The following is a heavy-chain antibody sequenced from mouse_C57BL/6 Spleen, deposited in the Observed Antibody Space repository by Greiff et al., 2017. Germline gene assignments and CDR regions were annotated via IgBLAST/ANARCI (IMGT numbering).Heavy chain of an antibody. J-gene: IGHJ1*03. CDR3: ARFPNWDDWYFDV. Sequence: EVQRVESGGGLVQPGGSLSLSCAASGFTFPDYYMSWVRQPPGTALEWLGFIRNKANGYTTEYSASVKGRFTISRDNSQSILYLQMNALRAEDSATYYCARFPNWDDWYFDVWGTGTTVTVSS. D-gene: IGHD4-1*01. CDR2: IRNKANGYTT. CDR1: GFTFPDYY. V-gene: IGHV7-3*01.